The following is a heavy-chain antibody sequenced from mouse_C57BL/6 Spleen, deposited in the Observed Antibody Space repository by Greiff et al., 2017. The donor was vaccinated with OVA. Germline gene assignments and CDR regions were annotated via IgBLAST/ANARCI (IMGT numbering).Heavy chain of an antibody. CDR3: ARSGTGFAY. D-gene: IGHD4-1*01. J-gene: IGHJ3*01. CDR2: IDPSDSYT. V-gene: IGHV1-50*01. CDR1: GYTFTSYW. Sequence: VQLQQPGAELVKPGASVKLSCKASGYTFTSYWMQWVKQRPGQGFEWIGEIDPSDSYTNYNQKFKGKATLTVDTSSSTAYMQLSSLTSEDSAVYYCARSGTGFAYWGQGTLVTVST.